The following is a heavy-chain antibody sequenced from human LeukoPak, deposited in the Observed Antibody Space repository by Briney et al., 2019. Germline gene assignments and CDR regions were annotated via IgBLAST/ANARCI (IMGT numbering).Heavy chain of an antibody. CDR3: ARGPPYGSRSDYFDY. D-gene: IGHD3-10*01. CDR2: VKKVESET. J-gene: IGHJ4*02. Sequence: GGSLRLSCAAAGFTFTINWMTWASHPPGNGLECLTRVKKVESETYYVNAVKSRFTIYRDNAKNSLYLQMNSLRVEDTAVYYCARGPPYGSRSDYFDYWGQGTLVTVSS. CDR1: GFTFTINW. V-gene: IGHV3-7*01.